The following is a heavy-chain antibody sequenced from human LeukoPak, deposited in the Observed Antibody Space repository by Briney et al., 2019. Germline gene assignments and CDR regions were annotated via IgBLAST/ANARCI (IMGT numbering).Heavy chain of an antibody. V-gene: IGHV4-59*08. CDR1: GGSISSYY. CDR3: ASTNTYYYDSSGYWAFDY. Sequence: SETLSLTCTVSGGSISSYYWSWIRQPPGKGLEWIGYIYYSGSTNYNPSLKSRVTISVDTSKNQFSLKLSSVTAADTAVYYCASTNTYYYDSSGYWAFDYWGQGTLVTVSS. CDR2: IYYSGST. J-gene: IGHJ4*02. D-gene: IGHD3-22*01.